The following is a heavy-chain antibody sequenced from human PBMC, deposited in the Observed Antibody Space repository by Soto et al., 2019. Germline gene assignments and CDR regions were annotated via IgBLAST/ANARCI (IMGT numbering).Heavy chain of an antibody. CDR3: ARDGPGYCTNGVCYEGGFDP. CDR1: GFTFSSYA. Sequence: QVQLVESGGGVVQPGRSLRLSCAASGFTFSSYAMHWVRQAPGKGLEWVAVISYDGSNKYYADSVKDRFTISRDNSNNTLYLQMNSLRAEDTAVYYWARDGPGYCTNGVCYEGGFDPWGQGTLVTVSS. V-gene: IGHV3-30-3*01. CDR2: ISYDGSNK. J-gene: IGHJ5*02. D-gene: IGHD2-8*01.